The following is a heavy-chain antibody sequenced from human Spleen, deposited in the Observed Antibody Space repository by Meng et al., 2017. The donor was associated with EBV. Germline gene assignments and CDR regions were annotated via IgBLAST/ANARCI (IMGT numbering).Heavy chain of an antibody. Sequence: EVQLVESGGDLVQPGGSLRLSCAASGFPFSSYWMNWVRQAPGKGLVWVSRINSAGSSTRYADSVKGRFTVSRDNAKNTLYLQMNSLRAEDTALYYCVREDLGGWFDPWGQGTLVTVSS. V-gene: IGHV3-74*01. CDR1: GFPFSSYW. J-gene: IGHJ5*02. CDR2: INSAGSST. CDR3: VREDLGGWFDP. D-gene: IGHD1-26*01.